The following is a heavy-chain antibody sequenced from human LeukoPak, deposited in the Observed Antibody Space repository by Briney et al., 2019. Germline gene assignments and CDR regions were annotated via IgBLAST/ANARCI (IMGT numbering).Heavy chain of an antibody. CDR1: GYTFTSYY. V-gene: IGHV1-46*01. Sequence: GASVKVSCKPSGYTFTSYYMYWVRQAPGQGLEWMGLINPSGGIASYGQKIHSRVTMTRDTSTSTVYMELTSLRSKDTAVYYCARDLEAAMATAGGTYNFDYWGQGTLVTVSS. CDR2: INPSGGIA. J-gene: IGHJ4*02. CDR3: ARDLEAAMATAGGTYNFDY. D-gene: IGHD5-18*01.